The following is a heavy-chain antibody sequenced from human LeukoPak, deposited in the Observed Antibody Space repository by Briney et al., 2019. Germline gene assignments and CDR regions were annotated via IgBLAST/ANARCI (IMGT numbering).Heavy chain of an antibody. D-gene: IGHD6-13*01. CDR1: GGSINFYY. J-gene: IGHJ4*02. CDR2: IYSTGST. V-gene: IGHV4-4*07. CDR3: ARGIADPCSFDS. Sequence: PSETLSLTCTVSGGSINFYYWSWIRQPAGKGLEWIGRIYSTGSTNYSPSLKSRVTMSVDKSKNQFSLNLSSATAADTAVYYCARGIADPCSFDSWGQGTLVTVSS.